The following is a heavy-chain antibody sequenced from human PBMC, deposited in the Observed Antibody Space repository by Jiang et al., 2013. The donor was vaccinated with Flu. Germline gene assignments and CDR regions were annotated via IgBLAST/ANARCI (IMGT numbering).Heavy chain of an antibody. D-gene: IGHD6-19*01. J-gene: IGHJ3*02. Sequence: VQLLESGGGLVQPGGSLRLSCVASGFSFSNYAMSWVRQAPGKGLEWVCAVGGGGVDTDYADSVKGRFTISRDNSKNTMYLQMNSLRAEDTAIYYCAKDSVAANGVYDAFDIWGQGTMVIGSS. CDR3: AKDSVAANGVYDAFDI. CDR1: GFSFSNYA. V-gene: IGHV3-23*01. CDR2: VGGGGVDT.